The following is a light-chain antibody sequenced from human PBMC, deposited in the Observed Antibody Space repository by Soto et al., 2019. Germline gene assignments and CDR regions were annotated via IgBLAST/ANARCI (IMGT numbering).Light chain of an antibody. Sequence: QSALTQPASVSGSPGQSLTISCTGTSSDVGGYNYVSWYQQYPGKAPKLMIYDVSNRPSGVSNRFSGAKSGNTASLTISGLQAEDEDDYYCSSYTSSNTFLFGGGTKLTVL. CDR3: SSYTSSNTFL. CDR2: DVS. V-gene: IGLV2-14*01. CDR1: SSDVGGYNY. J-gene: IGLJ2*01.